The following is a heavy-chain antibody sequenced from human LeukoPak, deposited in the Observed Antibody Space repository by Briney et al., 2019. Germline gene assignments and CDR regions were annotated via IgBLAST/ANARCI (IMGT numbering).Heavy chain of an antibody. Sequence: SETLSLTCTVSGGSISNSHYYWGWIRQPPGKGLEWIAHISYSGSTYYNPFLRSRVTISVDTSKNQFSLKLASMTAADAAIFYCASVNYVDYGFDYWGQGTLVTVSS. CDR1: GGSISNSHYY. J-gene: IGHJ4*02. CDR2: ISYSGST. D-gene: IGHD4-17*01. V-gene: IGHV4-39*01. CDR3: ASVNYVDYGFDY.